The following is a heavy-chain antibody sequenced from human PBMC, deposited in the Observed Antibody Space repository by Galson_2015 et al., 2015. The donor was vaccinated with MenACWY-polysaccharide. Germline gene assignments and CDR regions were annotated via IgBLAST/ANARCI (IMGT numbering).Heavy chain of an antibody. J-gene: IGHJ3*02. V-gene: IGHV4-39*01. D-gene: IGHD2-2*01. CDR3: ARHLGCRSAVCPLDGFGI. CDR2: IYYSENT. CDR1: GDSISSSSYY. Sequence: SETLSLTCTVSGDSISSSSYYWGWIRQPPGQGLEWIGSIYYSENTNYNPSLLGRVAISVDTSKNQFSLRVTSVTAADTAVYYCARHLGCRSAVCPLDGFGIWGQGTMVTVSS.